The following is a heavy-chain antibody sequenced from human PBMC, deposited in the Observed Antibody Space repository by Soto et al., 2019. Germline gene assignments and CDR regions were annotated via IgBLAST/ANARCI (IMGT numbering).Heavy chain of an antibody. V-gene: IGHV3-74*01. D-gene: IGHD1-26*01. Sequence: EVQLVESGGGVVQPGGSLRLSCTASGFTFNTHWMHWVRQAPGKGLVWVSRIYFDGITTNYADSVTGRLTVSRDNAKTTVYLHVNTLRDEDTAVYYCARGGAMGVDYWGQGTLVTVSS. CDR3: ARGGAMGVDY. CDR2: IYFDGITT. CDR1: GFTFNTHW. J-gene: IGHJ4*02.